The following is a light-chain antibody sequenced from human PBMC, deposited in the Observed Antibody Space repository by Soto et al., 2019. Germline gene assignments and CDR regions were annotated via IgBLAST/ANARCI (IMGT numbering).Light chain of an antibody. V-gene: IGKV3-11*01. J-gene: IGKJ4*02. CDR1: QSVSSY. CDR2: DAS. Sequence: TQSPSALSASTGERATLSCRASQSVSSYLAWYQQKPGQAPRLLFYDASNRASGIPARFSGSGSGTDFTLTISSLVPEDVAIYYCQQYSSWPCTFGEGTKVDI. CDR3: QQYSSWPCT.